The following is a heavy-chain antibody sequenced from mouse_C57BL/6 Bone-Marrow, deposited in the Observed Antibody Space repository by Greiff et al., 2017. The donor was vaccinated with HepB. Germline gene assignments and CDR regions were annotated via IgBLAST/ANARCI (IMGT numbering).Heavy chain of an antibody. J-gene: IGHJ3*02. CDR2: IDPENGDT. Sequence: EVQLQQSGAELVRPGASVKLSCTASGFNIKDDYMHWVKQRPEQGLEWIGWIDPENGDTEYASKFQGKATITADTSSNTAYRQLSSLTSEDTAVYYCTGGWLLAWGQGTLVTVSA. D-gene: IGHD2-3*01. V-gene: IGHV14-4*01. CDR1: GFNIKDDY. CDR3: TGGWLLA.